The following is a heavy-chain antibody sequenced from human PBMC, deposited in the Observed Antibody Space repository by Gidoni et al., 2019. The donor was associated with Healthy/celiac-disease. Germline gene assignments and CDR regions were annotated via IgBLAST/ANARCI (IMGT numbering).Heavy chain of an antibody. CDR1: GFTFSSYG. D-gene: IGHD2-21*02. Sequence: QVQLVESGGGVVQPGRSLRLSCAASGFTFSSYGMHWVRQAPGKGLEWVAVISYDGSNKYYADSVKGRFTISRDNSKNTLYLQMNSLRAEDTAVYYCAKTYCGGDCFSSEDAFDIWGQGTMVTVSS. V-gene: IGHV3-30*18. CDR2: ISYDGSNK. CDR3: AKTYCGGDCFSSEDAFDI. J-gene: IGHJ3*02.